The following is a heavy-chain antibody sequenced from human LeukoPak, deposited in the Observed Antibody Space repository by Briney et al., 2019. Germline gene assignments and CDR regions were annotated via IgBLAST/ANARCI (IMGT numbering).Heavy chain of an antibody. J-gene: IGHJ1*01. CDR2: ISAYNGNT. V-gene: IGHV1-18*01. D-gene: IGHD3-22*01. CDR3: ARNGDYYYDSKGHFQH. Sequence: ASVKVSCTASGYTFTSYGISWVRQAPGQGLEWMGWISAYNGNTNYAQKLQGRVTMTTDTSTSTAYMELRSLRSDDTAVYYCARNGDYYYDSKGHFQHWGQGTLVTVSS. CDR1: GYTFTSYG.